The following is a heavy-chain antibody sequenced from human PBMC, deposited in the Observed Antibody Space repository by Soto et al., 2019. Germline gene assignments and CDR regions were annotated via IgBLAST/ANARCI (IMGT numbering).Heavy chain of an antibody. CDR3: TRQVPYSLGPQPDC. Sequence: PGESLKISCKASGYSFTEYWIGWVRQMPGKGLEWMGITYPGDSDTRYSPSFQGQVTISADKSISTAYLQWNSLKASDTAMYYCTRQVPYSLGPQPDCWGQGTLVTVSS. CDR1: GYSFTEYW. CDR2: TYPGDSDT. V-gene: IGHV5-51*01. D-gene: IGHD4-4*01. J-gene: IGHJ4*02.